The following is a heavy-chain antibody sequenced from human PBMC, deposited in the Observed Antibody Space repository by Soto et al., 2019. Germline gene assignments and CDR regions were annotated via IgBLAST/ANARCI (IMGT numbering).Heavy chain of an antibody. Sequence: SETLSLTCTVSGGSISSGGYYWSWIRQHPGKGLEWIGQIYPTGRTNYNPSLKGRVTISIDTSKNQFSLKLTSMTAADTAVYFCARGLDTTMATRFDFWGQGNLVTVSS. CDR2: IYPTGRT. CDR1: GGSISSGGYY. J-gene: IGHJ4*02. D-gene: IGHD5-18*01. CDR3: ARGLDTTMATRFDF. V-gene: IGHV4-31*03.